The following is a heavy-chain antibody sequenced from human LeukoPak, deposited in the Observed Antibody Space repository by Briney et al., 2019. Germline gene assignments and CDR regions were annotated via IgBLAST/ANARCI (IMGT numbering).Heavy chain of an antibody. Sequence: SEILSLTCAVYGASFSGCYWSWIRQPPGKGLEWIGEINHSGSTNYNPSLKSRVTISVDTSKNQFSLKLSSVTAADTAVYYCARGSSYGDYWGQGTLVTVSS. CDR1: GASFSGCY. CDR2: INHSGST. V-gene: IGHV4-34*01. CDR3: ARGSSYGDY. J-gene: IGHJ4*02. D-gene: IGHD5-18*01.